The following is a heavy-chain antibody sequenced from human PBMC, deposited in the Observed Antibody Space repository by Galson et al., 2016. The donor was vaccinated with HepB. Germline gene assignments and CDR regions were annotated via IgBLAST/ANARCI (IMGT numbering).Heavy chain of an antibody. V-gene: IGHV3-33*02. J-gene: IGHJ6*02. D-gene: IGHD6-25*01. CDR2: IWYDGSKE. Sequence: SLRLSCAASGFTFSTYGFHWVRQAPGKGLEWVAVIWYDGSKEFYADYAKGRFTISRDDSKNTLFLQMNSLRGEDTALYYCARGRSSAGYYGLDVWGQGTAVTVSS. CDR1: GFTFSTYG. CDR3: ARGRSSAGYYGLDV.